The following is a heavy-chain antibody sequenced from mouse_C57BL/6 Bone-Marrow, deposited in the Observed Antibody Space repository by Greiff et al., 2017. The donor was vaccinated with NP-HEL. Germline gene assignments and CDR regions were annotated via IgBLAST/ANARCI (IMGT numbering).Heavy chain of an antibody. Sequence: EVKVVESGPVLVKPGPSVKISCKASGFTFTDYYMHWVKQSHGKSLEWIGLVYPYNGGTSYNQKFKGKATLTVDTSSSTAYMELNSLTSEDSAVYYCAREGVYDYPYYAMDYWGQGTSVTVSS. D-gene: IGHD2-4*01. V-gene: IGHV1-36*01. CDR1: GFTFTDYY. CDR2: VYPYNGGT. CDR3: AREGVYDYPYYAMDY. J-gene: IGHJ4*01.